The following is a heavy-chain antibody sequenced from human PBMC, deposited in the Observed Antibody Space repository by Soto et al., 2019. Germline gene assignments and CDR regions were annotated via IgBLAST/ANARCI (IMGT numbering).Heavy chain of an antibody. D-gene: IGHD2-8*01. J-gene: IGHJ4*02. CDR2: IDPSDSRT. V-gene: IGHV5-10-1*01. Sequence: GESLKISCKGSGYSFTSYWIGWVRQMPGKGLEWVGKIDPSDSRTMYRPSSRARITISVDKSINTAYLAWGRLKASDTAMYYCARHESNGDFYFWGQGTQVTVYS. CDR1: GYSFTSYW. CDR3: ARHESNGDFYF.